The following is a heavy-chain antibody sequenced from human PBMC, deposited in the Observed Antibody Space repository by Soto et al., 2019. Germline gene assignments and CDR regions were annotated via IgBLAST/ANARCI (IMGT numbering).Heavy chain of an antibody. Sequence: GGSLRLSCAAPGLTFSNYPMSWVRQAPGKGLEWVSSITGSGGSTYHADSVKGRFTISRDNSKNTLYLQMNSLRAEDTAVYYCARDLAPYYYGSGSLASDYWGQGTLVTVSS. CDR3: ARDLAPYYYGSGSLASDY. V-gene: IGHV3-23*01. CDR1: GLTFSNYP. D-gene: IGHD3-10*01. CDR2: ITGSGGST. J-gene: IGHJ4*02.